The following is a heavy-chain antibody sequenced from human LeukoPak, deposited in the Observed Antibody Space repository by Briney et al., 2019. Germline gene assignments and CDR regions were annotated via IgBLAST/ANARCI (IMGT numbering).Heavy chain of an antibody. CDR1: GGTFSSYA. V-gene: IGHV1-69*05. J-gene: IGHJ4*02. D-gene: IGHD1-26*01. Sequence: GSSVKVSCKASGGTFSSYAISWVRQAPGQGLEWMGGIIPIFGTANYAQKFQGRVTITTDESTSTAYMELSSLRSDDTAVYYCARGEKPYDYWGQGTLVSVSS. CDR2: IIPIFGTA. CDR3: ARGEKPYDY.